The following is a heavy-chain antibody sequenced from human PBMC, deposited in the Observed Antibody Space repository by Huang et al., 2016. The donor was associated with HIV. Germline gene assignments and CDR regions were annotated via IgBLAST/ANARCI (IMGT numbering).Heavy chain of an antibody. V-gene: IGHV7-4-1*02. D-gene: IGHD6-19*01. CDR1: GYTFTTYG. Sequence: QVQLVQSGSELKRPGASVTLSCKASGYTFTTYGVNWVRQAPGQGLEWRGGIHTNTGKPTYAQGFTGRFVFSLDTSVSTAYLQISGLKAEDTAIYYCAKNRWLDPDAFDIWGQGTMVTVSS. J-gene: IGHJ3*02. CDR2: IHTNTGKP. CDR3: AKNRWLDPDAFDI.